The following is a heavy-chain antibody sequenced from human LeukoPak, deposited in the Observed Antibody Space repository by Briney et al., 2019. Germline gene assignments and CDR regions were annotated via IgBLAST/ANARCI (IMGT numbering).Heavy chain of an antibody. J-gene: IGHJ2*01. CDR1: GGSIAGFY. D-gene: IGHD3-3*01. V-gene: IGHV4-59*12. CDR2: MYYSGST. Sequence: SETLFLTCTVSGGSIAGFYWSWFRQSPGKGLEWIGYMYYSGSTYYNPSLKSRVSLSVDTSKNQFSLKLSSVTAADTAVYYCARGILEKGYFDLWGRDALVTVSS. CDR3: ARGILEKGYFDL.